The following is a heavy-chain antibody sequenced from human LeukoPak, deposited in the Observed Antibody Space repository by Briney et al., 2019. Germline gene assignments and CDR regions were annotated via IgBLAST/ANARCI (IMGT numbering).Heavy chain of an antibody. CDR3: ARLDYYDRSGHNWFDP. CDR1: GGSFSGYY. J-gene: IGHJ5*02. D-gene: IGHD3-22*01. CDR2: INHSGST. V-gene: IGHV4-34*01. Sequence: PSETLSLTCAVYGGSFSGYYWSWIRQPRGKGLEWIGEINHSGSTNYNPSLKSRVTISVDTSKNQFSLKLSSVTAADTAVYYCARLDYYDRSGHNWFDPWGQGTLVTVSS.